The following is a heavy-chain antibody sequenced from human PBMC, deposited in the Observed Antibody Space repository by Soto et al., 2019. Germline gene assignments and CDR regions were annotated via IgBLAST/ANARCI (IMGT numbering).Heavy chain of an antibody. CDR3: ARLQAAAGDNDLTFDY. V-gene: IGHV5-51*01. D-gene: IGHD6-13*01. J-gene: IGHJ4*02. CDR2: IYPGDSDT. CDR1: GYSFTSYW. Sequence: PGESLKISCKGSGYSFTSYWIGWVRQMPGKGLEWKGIIYPGDSDTRYSPSFQGQVTISADKSISTAYLQWSSLKASDTAMYYCARLQAAAGDNDLTFDYWGQGTLVTVSS.